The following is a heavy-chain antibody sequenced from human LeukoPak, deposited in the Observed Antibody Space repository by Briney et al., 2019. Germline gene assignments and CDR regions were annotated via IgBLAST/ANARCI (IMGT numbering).Heavy chain of an antibody. Sequence: PSETLSLTCAVYGVSFSGYYWSWIRQPPGKGLEWIGEINHSGSTNYNPSLKSRVTISVDTSKNQFSLKLSSVTAADTAVYYCARGLTGYSSGWYGVKYNFDYWGQGTLVTVSS. CDR1: GVSFSGYY. V-gene: IGHV4-34*01. CDR3: ARGLTGYSSGWYGVKYNFDY. D-gene: IGHD6-19*01. J-gene: IGHJ4*02. CDR2: INHSGST.